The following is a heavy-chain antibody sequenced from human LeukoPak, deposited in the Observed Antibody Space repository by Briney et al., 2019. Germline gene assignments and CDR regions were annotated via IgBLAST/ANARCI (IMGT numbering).Heavy chain of an antibody. V-gene: IGHV3-7*01. D-gene: IGHD6-6*01. Sequence: PGGSLRLSCAASRFTFSNYWMSWVHQAPGKGLEWVANIKQDGSEKYYVDSVKGRFTISRDNAKNSMYLQMNSLRAEDTAVYYCVGEGRQLALFDYWGQGTLVTVSS. CDR3: VGEGRQLALFDY. J-gene: IGHJ4*02. CDR1: RFTFSNYW. CDR2: IKQDGSEK.